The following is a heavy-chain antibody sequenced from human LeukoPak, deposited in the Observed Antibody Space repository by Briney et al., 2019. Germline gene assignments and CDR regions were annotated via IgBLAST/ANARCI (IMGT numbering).Heavy chain of an antibody. D-gene: IGHD3-22*01. CDR1: GGSISSGGYY. CDR2: IYYSGST. V-gene: IGHV4-31*03. Sequence: SQTLSLTCTVSGGSISSGGYYWSWIRQHPGKGLEWIGYIYYSGSTHYNPSLESRVTISVDTSKNQFSLKLSSVTAADTAVYYCARSYYDSSGYYPYWYFDLWGRGTLVTVSS. CDR3: ARSYYDSSGYYPYWYFDL. J-gene: IGHJ2*01.